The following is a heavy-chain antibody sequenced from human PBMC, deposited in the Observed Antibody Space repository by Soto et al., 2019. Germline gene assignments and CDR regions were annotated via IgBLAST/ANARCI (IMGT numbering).Heavy chain of an antibody. CDR2: ISYDGSNK. CDR3: ARPEVRFLEWLPLDY. CDR1: GFLFTTYA. D-gene: IGHD3-3*01. V-gene: IGHV3-30*03. Sequence: PGGCLRLSCTTSGFLFTTYAMHWVRQAPGKGLEWVAVISYDGSNKYYADSVKGRFTISRDNSKNTLYLQMNSLRAEDTAVYYCARPEVRFLEWLPLDYWGQGTPVTVSS. J-gene: IGHJ4*02.